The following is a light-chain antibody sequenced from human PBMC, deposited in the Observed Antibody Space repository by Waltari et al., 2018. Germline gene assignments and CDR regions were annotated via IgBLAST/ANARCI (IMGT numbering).Light chain of an antibody. J-gene: IGLJ7*01. V-gene: IGLV2-11*01. CDR1: RSAVGNYNF. Sequence: QSALTPPRSGSGSPGPSVPISCSDPRSAVGNYNFLYWYQQHPGNAPKLLIYDVVKRPSGVPDRFSGSKSGNMASLTTSGLQTEDEADYYCCSYAGSYTFVFGGGTQLTVL. CDR2: DVV. CDR3: CSYAGSYTFV.